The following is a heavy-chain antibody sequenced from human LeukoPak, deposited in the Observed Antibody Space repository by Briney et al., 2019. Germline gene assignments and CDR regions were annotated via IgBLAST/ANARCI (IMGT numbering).Heavy chain of an antibody. CDR1: GFIFSSYA. CDR2: ISRSGENT. Sequence: GGSLRLSCAASGFIFSSYAMSRVRQAPGKGLEWVSAISRSGENTYYADSVKGRFTISRDNSKNTLYLQMNSLRAEDTAVYYCARRAGAYSHPYDYWGQGTLVTVSS. J-gene: IGHJ4*02. CDR3: ARRAGAYSHPYDY. V-gene: IGHV3-23*01. D-gene: IGHD4/OR15-4a*01.